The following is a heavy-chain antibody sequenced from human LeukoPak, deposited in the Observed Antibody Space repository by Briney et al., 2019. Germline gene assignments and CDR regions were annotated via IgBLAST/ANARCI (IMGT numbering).Heavy chain of an antibody. V-gene: IGHV2-70*04. D-gene: IGHD4-17*01. Sequence: SGPVLVKPTQTLTLTCTFSGFSLSTSGMRVSWIRQPPGKALEWLARIDWDDDKFHNTALKTRLTISKDTSKNQVVLTMTNMDPVDTATYYCARIPTYGDYAYFDYWGQGTLVTVSS. CDR2: IDWDDDK. CDR1: GFSLSTSGMR. J-gene: IGHJ4*02. CDR3: ARIPTYGDYAYFDY.